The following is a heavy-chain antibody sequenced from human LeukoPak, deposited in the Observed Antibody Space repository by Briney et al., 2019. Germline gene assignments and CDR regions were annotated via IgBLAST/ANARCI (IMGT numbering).Heavy chain of an antibody. V-gene: IGHV1-2*02. CDR1: GYTFTSYY. D-gene: IGHD2-2*01. Sequence: ASVKVSCKASGYTFTSYYMHWVRQAPGQGLEWMGWINPHSGGTNYAQKFQGRVTMTRDTSISTAYMELPRLRSDDTAVYYCVRDRRYCSSNSCQKRFQLPLDYWGQGTLVTVSS. CDR3: VRDRRYCSSNSCQKRFQLPLDY. J-gene: IGHJ4*02. CDR2: INPHSGGT.